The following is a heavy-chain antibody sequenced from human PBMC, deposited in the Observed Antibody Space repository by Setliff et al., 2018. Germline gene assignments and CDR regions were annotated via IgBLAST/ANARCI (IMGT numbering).Heavy chain of an antibody. V-gene: IGHV3-48*04. CDR3: ARVAGRGRYWYFDL. CDR2: ISSSSSTI. CDR1: GFTFSSYS. D-gene: IGHD6-25*01. J-gene: IGHJ2*01. Sequence: GGSLRLSCAASGFTFSSYSINWVRQAPGKGLEWVSYISSSSSTIYYADPVKGRFTISIDNAKNSLYLRMNSLRAEDTAVYYCARVAGRGRYWYFDLWGRGTLVTVSS.